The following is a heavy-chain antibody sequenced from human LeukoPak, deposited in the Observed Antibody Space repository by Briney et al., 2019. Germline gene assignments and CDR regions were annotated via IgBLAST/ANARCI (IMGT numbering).Heavy chain of an antibody. CDR2: ISINGGTT. Sequence: GGSLRLSCAASGFTFSRYGMHWVRQAPGKGLEYVSGISINGGTTYCADSVKDRFTISRDNSKNTLVLQMSILRTEDTAVYYCVKGDGTNLYKTPLDYWGQGTLVTVSS. V-gene: IGHV3-64D*06. CDR1: GFTFSRYG. J-gene: IGHJ4*02. CDR3: VKGDGTNLYKTPLDY. D-gene: IGHD1-14*01.